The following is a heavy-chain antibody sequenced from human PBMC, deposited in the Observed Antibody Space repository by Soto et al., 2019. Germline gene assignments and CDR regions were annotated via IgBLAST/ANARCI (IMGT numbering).Heavy chain of an antibody. CDR3: ARDFVLQGRGDPAHGFDI. Sequence: PGGSLRLSCAASRFTFSGYSMNWVRQAPGKGLEWVSYISISSSTIYYADSVKGRFTISRDNAKNSLYLQMNSLRDEDTAVYYCARDFVLQGRGDPAHGFDIWGQGTLVTVSS. J-gene: IGHJ3*02. CDR2: ISISSSTI. CDR1: RFTFSGYS. V-gene: IGHV3-48*02. D-gene: IGHD2-21*02.